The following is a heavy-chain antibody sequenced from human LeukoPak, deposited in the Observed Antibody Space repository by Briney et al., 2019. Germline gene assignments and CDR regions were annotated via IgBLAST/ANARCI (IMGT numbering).Heavy chain of an antibody. J-gene: IGHJ4*02. Sequence: PGGSLRLSCAASGFTFSSDAMTWVRQAPGEGLEWVSAISGGGGSTYYADSVKGRFTVSRDNSKNTLYLQMNSLRAEDTAVYFCAIPRRGYSYGLFDYWGQGTLVTVSP. D-gene: IGHD5-18*01. CDR2: ISGGGGST. CDR1: GFTFSSDA. CDR3: AIPRRGYSYGLFDY. V-gene: IGHV3-23*01.